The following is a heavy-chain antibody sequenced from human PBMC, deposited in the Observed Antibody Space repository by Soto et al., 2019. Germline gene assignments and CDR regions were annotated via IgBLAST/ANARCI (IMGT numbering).Heavy chain of an antibody. CDR3: ARVMVSSWLTRYYGMDV. CDR2: ISSSSSTI. Sequence: GGSLRLSCAASGFTFSSYSMNWVRQAPGNGLEWVSYISSSSSTIYYADSVKGRFTISRDNAKNSLYLQMNSLRDEDTAVYYCARVMVSSWLTRYYGMDVWGQGTTVTVSS. D-gene: IGHD6-13*01. CDR1: GFTFSSYS. V-gene: IGHV3-48*02. J-gene: IGHJ6*02.